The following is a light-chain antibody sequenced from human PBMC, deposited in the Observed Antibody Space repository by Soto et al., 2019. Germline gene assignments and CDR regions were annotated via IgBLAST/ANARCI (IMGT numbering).Light chain of an antibody. V-gene: IGKV1-5*03. J-gene: IGKJ1*01. CDR1: QSISSW. CDR2: KAS. Sequence: DIQMTQSPSTLSASVGDRVTNTCRASQSISSWLAWYQQKPGKAPKLLIYKASSLESGVPSRFSGSGSGTEFTLTISSLQPDDFATYYCQQYNSYSGETFGQGTKVEIK. CDR3: QQYNSYSGET.